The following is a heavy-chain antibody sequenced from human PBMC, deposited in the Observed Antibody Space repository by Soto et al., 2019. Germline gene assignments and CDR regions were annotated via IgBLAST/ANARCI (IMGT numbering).Heavy chain of an antibody. CDR3: AKGRDGYYYGMDV. Sequence: PGGSLRLSCAASGFTFDDYAMHWVRQAPGKGLEWVSGISWNSGSIGYADSVKGRFTISRDNAKNSLYLQMNRLRAEDTALYYCAKGRDGYYYGMDVWGQGTTVTVSS. J-gene: IGHJ6*02. CDR2: ISWNSGSI. V-gene: IGHV3-9*01. CDR1: GFTFDDYA.